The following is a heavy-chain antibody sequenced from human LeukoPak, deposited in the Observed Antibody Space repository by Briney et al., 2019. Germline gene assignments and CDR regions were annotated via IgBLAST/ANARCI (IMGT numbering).Heavy chain of an antibody. Sequence: ASVKVSCKASGGTFSSYVINWVRQAPGQGLEWMGRIIPLLGTANYPQKFQGRVTITADESTSTTYMELSSLRSEDTAVYFCARETDCSSTSCYPHFDYWGQGTPVAVSS. V-gene: IGHV1-69*11. CDR1: GGTFSSYV. CDR3: ARETDCSSTSCYPHFDY. D-gene: IGHD2-2*01. CDR2: IIPLLGTA. J-gene: IGHJ4*02.